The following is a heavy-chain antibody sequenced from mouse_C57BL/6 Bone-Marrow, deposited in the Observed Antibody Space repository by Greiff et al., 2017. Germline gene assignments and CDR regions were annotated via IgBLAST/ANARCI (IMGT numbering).Heavy chain of an antibody. V-gene: IGHV1-55*01. CDR1: GYTFTSYW. J-gene: IGHJ4*01. Sequence: VQLQQPGAELVKPGASVKMSCKASGYTFTSYWITWVKQRPGQGLEWIGDIYPGSGSTNYNEKVKSKATLTVDTSSSTAYMQLSSLTSEDSAVYSCARIYSPLRDYYAMDSWCPGPSVPVSS. CDR3: ARIYSPLRDYYAMDS. D-gene: IGHD2-1*01. CDR2: IYPGSGST.